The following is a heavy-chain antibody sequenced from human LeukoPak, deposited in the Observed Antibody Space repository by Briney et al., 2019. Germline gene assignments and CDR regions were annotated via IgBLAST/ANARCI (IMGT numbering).Heavy chain of an antibody. D-gene: IGHD6-19*01. Sequence: SETLSLTCAVSGYSISSGYYWGWIRQPPGKGLEWSGSIYHSGSTYYNPSLKSRVTISVDTSKNQFSLKLSSVTAADTAVYYCARKGYSSGWYNWFDPWGQGTLVTVSS. J-gene: IGHJ5*02. CDR1: GYSISSGYY. CDR3: ARKGYSSGWYNWFDP. V-gene: IGHV4-38-2*01. CDR2: IYHSGST.